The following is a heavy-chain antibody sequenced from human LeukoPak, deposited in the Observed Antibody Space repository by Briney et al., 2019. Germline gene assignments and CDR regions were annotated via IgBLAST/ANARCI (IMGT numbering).Heavy chain of an antibody. CDR2: VSSDGRST. CDR1: GFTFSSYW. V-gene: IGHV3-74*01. Sequence: QPGGSLRLSCAASGFTFSSYWMHWVRQAPGKGLVWVSRVSSDGRSTSSADSVKGRFSISRDNAKNTLYLQMNSLGAEDTAMYYCASQPYWGQGTLVTVSS. CDR3: ASQPY. J-gene: IGHJ4*02.